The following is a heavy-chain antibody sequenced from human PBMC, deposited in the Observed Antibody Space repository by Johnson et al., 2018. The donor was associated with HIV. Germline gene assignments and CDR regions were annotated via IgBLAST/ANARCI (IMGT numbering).Heavy chain of an antibody. V-gene: IGHV3-30*04. D-gene: IGHD3-3*01. J-gene: IGHJ3*01. CDR1: GFTFSSYA. Sequence: QVQLVESGGGVVQPGRSLRLSCAASGFTFSSYAMHWVRQAPGKGLEWVAVISYDGGNKYYADSVKGRFTISRDNSKNTLYLQMNSLRAEDTAVYYCATDYNFWSGRPDSFDVWGQGTMVTVSS. CDR2: ISYDGGNK. CDR3: ATDYNFWSGRPDSFDV.